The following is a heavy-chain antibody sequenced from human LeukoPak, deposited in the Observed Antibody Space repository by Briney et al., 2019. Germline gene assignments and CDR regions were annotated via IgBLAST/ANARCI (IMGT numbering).Heavy chain of an antibody. V-gene: IGHV4-4*07. CDR3: ASHSSGWYREAFDI. Sequence: KPSGTLSLTCPVTGSSISSYNWSGSRQPAGKGREWIGRIYTGGSTNYNPSLKSRVTMSVETSKNQFSLKLSSVSAADTAVYYCASHSSGWYREAFDIWGQGTMVTVSS. CDR1: GSSISSYN. CDR2: IYTGGST. J-gene: IGHJ3*02. D-gene: IGHD6-19*01.